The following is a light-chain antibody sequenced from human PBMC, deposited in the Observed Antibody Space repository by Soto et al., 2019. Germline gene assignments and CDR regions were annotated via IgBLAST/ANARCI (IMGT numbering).Light chain of an antibody. V-gene: IGKV3-15*01. CDR1: QSVSND. J-gene: IGKJ4*01. Sequence: EIVMTQSPATLSVSPGERATLSCRACQSVSNDLAWYQQKPGQAPRLLLYGVSTRATGIPARFSGSGSGTEFTLTISSLQSEDFAVYYCHQYNNWPALTFGGGTKVEIK. CDR2: GVS. CDR3: HQYNNWPALT.